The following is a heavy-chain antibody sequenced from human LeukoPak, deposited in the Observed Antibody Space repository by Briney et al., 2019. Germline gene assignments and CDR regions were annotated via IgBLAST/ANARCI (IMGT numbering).Heavy chain of an antibody. CDR1: GFTFSSYA. CDR2: ISGSGGST. J-gene: IGHJ4*02. Sequence: PGGSLRLSCAASGFTFSSYAMSWVRQAPGKGLEWVSAISGSGGSTYYADSVKGRFTISRDNSKNTLYLQMNSLRAEDTAVYYCANYEPPSIVVVPAAFDYWGQGTLVTVSS. D-gene: IGHD2-2*01. V-gene: IGHV3-23*01. CDR3: ANYEPPSIVVVPAAFDY.